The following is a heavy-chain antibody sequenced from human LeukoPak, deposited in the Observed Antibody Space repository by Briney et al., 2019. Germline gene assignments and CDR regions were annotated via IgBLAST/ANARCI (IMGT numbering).Heavy chain of an antibody. J-gene: IGHJ4*02. CDR2: ISSSGSTI. V-gene: IGHV3-48*03. CDR1: GFTFSSYE. CDR3: AKVTYGSGTYGAFDY. Sequence: GGSLRLSCAASGFTFSSYEMNWVRQAPGKGLEWVSYISSSGSTIYYADSVKGRFTISRDNSKDTLYLQMNSLRAEDTAVYYCAKVTYGSGTYGAFDYWGQGTLVTVSS. D-gene: IGHD3-10*01.